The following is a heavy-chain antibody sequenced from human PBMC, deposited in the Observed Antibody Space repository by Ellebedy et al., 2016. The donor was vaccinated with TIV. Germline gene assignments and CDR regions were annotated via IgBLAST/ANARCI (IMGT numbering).Heavy chain of an antibody. CDR3: ARDQLDYGDYVVFSDYYYGMDV. J-gene: IGHJ6*02. D-gene: IGHD4-17*01. CDR1: GYTFTSYG. CDR2: TNPNSGGT. V-gene: IGHV1-2*02. Sequence: AASVKVSCKASGYTFTSYGISWVRQAPGQGLEWMGWTNPNSGGTNYAQKFQGRVTMTRDTSISTAYMELSRLRSDDTAVYYCARDQLDYGDYVVFSDYYYGMDVWGQGTTVTVSS.